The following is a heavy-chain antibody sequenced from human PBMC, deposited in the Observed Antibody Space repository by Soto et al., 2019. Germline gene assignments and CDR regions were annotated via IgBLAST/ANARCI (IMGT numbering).Heavy chain of an antibody. CDR1: GFTFSSYG. CDR2: IWYDGSNK. CDR3: ARDLGVTMVRGVINYDAFDI. Sequence: GGSLRLSCAASGFTFSSYGMHWVRQAPGKGLEWVAVIWYDGSNKYYADSVKGRFTISRDNSKNTLYLQMNSLRAEDTAVYYCARDLGVTMVRGVINYDAFDIWGQGTMVTVS. V-gene: IGHV3-33*01. J-gene: IGHJ3*02. D-gene: IGHD3-10*01.